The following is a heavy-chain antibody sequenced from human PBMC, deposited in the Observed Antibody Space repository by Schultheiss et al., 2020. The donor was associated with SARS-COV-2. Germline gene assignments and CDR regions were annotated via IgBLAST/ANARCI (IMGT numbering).Heavy chain of an antibody. CDR3: ARAIAVAADFDY. V-gene: IGHV3-33*01. CDR1: GFTFSGYG. D-gene: IGHD6-19*01. CDR2: IWYDGSNK. Sequence: GGSLRLSCAASGFTFSGYGMHWVRQAPGKGLEWVAFIWYDGSNKYYVDSVKGRFTISRDNSKNTLYLQMNSLRAEDTAVYYCARAIAVAADFDYWGQGTLVTVSS. J-gene: IGHJ4*02.